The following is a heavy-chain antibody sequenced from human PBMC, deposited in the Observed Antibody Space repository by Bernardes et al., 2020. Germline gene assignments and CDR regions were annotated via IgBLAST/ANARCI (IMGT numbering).Heavy chain of an antibody. CDR1: GFTFSSYS. CDR3: ARGTPTVIFYYYGMDV. CDR2: ISSSSSTI. D-gene: IGHD4-4*01. J-gene: IGHJ6*02. Sequence: GWSLILSCAASGFTFSSYSMNWVRQAPGKGLEWVSYISSSSSTIYYADSVKGRFTISRDNAKNSLYLQMNSLRAEDTAVYYCARGTPTVIFYYYGMDVWGQGTTVTVSS. V-gene: IGHV3-48*01.